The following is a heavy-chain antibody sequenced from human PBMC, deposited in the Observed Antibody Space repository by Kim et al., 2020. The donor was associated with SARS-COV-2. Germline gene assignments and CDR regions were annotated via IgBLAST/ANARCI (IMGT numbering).Heavy chain of an antibody. J-gene: IGHJ5*02. Sequence: AASVKGRFTISRDNSKNTLYLQMNSLRAEDTAVYYCAKDGTTVTTVWFDPWGQGTLVTVSS. D-gene: IGHD4-17*01. CDR3: AKDGTTVTTVWFDP. V-gene: IGHV3-23*01.